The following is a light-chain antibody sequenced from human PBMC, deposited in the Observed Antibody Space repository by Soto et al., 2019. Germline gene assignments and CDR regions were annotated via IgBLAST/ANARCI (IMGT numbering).Light chain of an antibody. J-gene: IGLJ2*01. V-gene: IGLV2-8*01. CDR2: EVT. Sequence: QLVLTQPPSASGSPGQSVTISCAGTYSDIGDYNYVSWYQQHPDKVPKLIIYEVTKRPSGVPDRFSGSKSGYTASLTVSDLQPADEAVYYCSSYSGTNSNVIFGGGTKLTVL. CDR1: YSDIGDYNY. CDR3: SSYSGTNSNVI.